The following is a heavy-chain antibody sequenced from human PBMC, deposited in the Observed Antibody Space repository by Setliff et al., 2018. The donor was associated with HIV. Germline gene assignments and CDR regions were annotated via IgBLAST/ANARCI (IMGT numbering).Heavy chain of an antibody. D-gene: IGHD2-2*01. J-gene: IGHJ4*02. Sequence: PSETLSLTCTVSGYSISSDYYWGWIRQPPGKGLEWIGEINLSRSTEYNPSLKSRVTISVDTSKNQFSLKLTSVTAADTAVYYCVTSSSWSSRLNFWGPGMLVTVSS. CDR2: INLSRST. CDR3: VTSSSWSSRLNF. V-gene: IGHV4-38-2*02. CDR1: GYSISSDYY.